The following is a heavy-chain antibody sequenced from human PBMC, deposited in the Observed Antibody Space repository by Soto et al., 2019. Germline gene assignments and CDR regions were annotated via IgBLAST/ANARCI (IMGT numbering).Heavy chain of an antibody. J-gene: IGHJ6*02. CDR2: ISGSGGST. CDR3: AKDSTLGGWGGMDV. D-gene: IGHD3-16*01. CDR1: GFTFGSYA. V-gene: IGHV3-23*01. Sequence: GGSLRLSCAASGFTFGSYAMSWVRQAPGKGLEWVSAISGSGGSTYYADSVKGRFTISRDNSKNSLYLQMNSLRAEDTALYYCAKDSTLGGWGGMDVWGQGTTVTVSS.